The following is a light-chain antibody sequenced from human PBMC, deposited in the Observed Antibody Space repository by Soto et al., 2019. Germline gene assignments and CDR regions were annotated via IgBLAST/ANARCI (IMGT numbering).Light chain of an antibody. J-gene: IGLJ2*01. Sequence: QSALTQPASVSGSLQQSITFSCTGTSSDVGGYNYVSWYQHHPGKAPKLMIYDVSDRPSGVSNRFSGSKSGNTASLTISGLQAEDEADYYCSSYTTSGTRVFGGGTKLTVL. CDR1: SSDVGGYNY. CDR3: SSYTTSGTRV. CDR2: DVS. V-gene: IGLV2-14*03.